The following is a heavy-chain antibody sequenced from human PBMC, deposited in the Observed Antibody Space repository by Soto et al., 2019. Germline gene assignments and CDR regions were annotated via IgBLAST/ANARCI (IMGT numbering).Heavy chain of an antibody. D-gene: IGHD2-15*01. J-gene: IGHJ4*02. CDR3: VKQAHGLDGVAFDY. V-gene: IGHV3-64D*06. CDR1: GFIFSEST. CDR2: VSTSGRST. Sequence: GWSLRLSCSASGFIFSESTIYWVRQVPGKGLEAISAVSTSGRSTYYADSVKDRFTISRDNSKNTLFLQMGSLRPEDTAIYYCVKQAHGLDGVAFDYWGQGTQVTAPQ.